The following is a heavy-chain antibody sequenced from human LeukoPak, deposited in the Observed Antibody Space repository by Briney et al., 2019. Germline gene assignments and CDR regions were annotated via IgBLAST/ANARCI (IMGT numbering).Heavy chain of an antibody. CDR2: FDPEDGET. V-gene: IGHV1-24*01. Sequence: ASVKVSCKVSGYTLTELSMHWVRQAPGKGLEWMGGFDPEDGETIYAQKFQGRVTMTEDTSTDTACMELNSLRSDDTAVYYCATDPGETVPAAKGPRGDYCYGMDVWGQGTTVTVSS. CDR1: GYTLTELS. D-gene: IGHD2-2*01. CDR3: ATDPGETVPAAKGPRGDYCYGMDV. J-gene: IGHJ6*02.